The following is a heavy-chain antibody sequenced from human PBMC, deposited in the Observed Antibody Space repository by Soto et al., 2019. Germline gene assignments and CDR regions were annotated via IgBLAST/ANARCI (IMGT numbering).Heavy chain of an antibody. CDR2: IYYRGST. J-gene: IGHJ4*02. D-gene: IGHD3-9*01. CDR1: GGSITTNY. Sequence: SETLSLTCTVSGGSITTNYWSWIRQPPGKGLEWIGYIYYRGSTNYNPSLKSRVTISVDTSKNQFSLKLGSVTAADTAVYYCARMTYYDFLTGYPYGYYIDYWGQGTLVTVSS. CDR3: ARMTYYDFLTGYPYGYYIDY. V-gene: IGHV4-59*01.